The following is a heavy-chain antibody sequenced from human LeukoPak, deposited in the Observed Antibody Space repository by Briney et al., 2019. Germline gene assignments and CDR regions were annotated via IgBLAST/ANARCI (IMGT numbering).Heavy chain of an antibody. CDR2: IKQDGSEK. D-gene: IGHD3-16*02. J-gene: IGHJ4*02. Sequence: GGSLRLSCAASGFTCSSYLMSWVRQAPGKGLEWVANIKQDGSEKYYVDSVKGRFTISRDNAKNSLYLQMNSLRAEDTAVYYCARDPRNVWGSYRYDYWGQGTLVTVSS. V-gene: IGHV3-7*01. CDR1: GFTCSSYL. CDR3: ARDPRNVWGSYRYDY.